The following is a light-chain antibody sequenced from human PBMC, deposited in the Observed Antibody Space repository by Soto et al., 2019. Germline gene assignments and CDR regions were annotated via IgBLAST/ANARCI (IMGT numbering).Light chain of an antibody. J-gene: IGKJ1*01. CDR1: QSVSSNY. Sequence: DIVLTQSPCTLSSSAGERATLSCRASQSVSSNYLDWYQQKPGQAPRLLIYGASSRPSGIPDRFSGSGSGTDFTLTISRLQPEDFAAYYCQQYYSTPRTFGQGTKVDIK. CDR3: QQYYSTPRT. CDR2: GAS. V-gene: IGKV3-20*01.